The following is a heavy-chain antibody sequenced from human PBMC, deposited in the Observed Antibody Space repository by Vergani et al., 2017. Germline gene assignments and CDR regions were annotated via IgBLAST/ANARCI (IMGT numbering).Heavy chain of an antibody. D-gene: IGHD2/OR15-2a*01. Sequence: QVQLVQSGAEVKKPGASVKVSCKASGYTFTSYYMHWVRQAPGQGLEWMGIINPSGGSTSYAQKFQGRVTMTRDTSTGTVYMELSSLRSEDTAVYYCARDIVIVPTLHPFAFWGQGTLVTVSS. J-gene: IGHJ4*02. V-gene: IGHV1-46*01. CDR3: ARDIVIVPTLHPFAF. CDR2: INPSGGST. CDR1: GYTFTSYY.